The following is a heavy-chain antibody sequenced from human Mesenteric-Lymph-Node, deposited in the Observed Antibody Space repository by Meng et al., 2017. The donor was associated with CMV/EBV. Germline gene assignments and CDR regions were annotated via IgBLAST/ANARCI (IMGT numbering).Heavy chain of an antibody. CDR3: ATGVITGTTDAFDI. V-gene: IGHV5-51*01. Sequence: KVSCKGSGYSFTSYWIGWVRQMPGKGLEWMGIIYPGDSDTRYSPSFQGQVTISADKSISTAYLQWSSLKTSDTAIYYCATGVITGTTDAFDIWGQGTMVTVSS. CDR1: GYSFTSYW. D-gene: IGHD1-7*01. CDR2: IYPGDSDT. J-gene: IGHJ3*02.